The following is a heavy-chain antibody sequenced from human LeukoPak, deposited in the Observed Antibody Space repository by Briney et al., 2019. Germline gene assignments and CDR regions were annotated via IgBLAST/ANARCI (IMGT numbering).Heavy chain of an antibody. J-gene: IGHJ4*02. Sequence: ASVKVSCKASGYTFSGYFIHWVRQAPGQGREWMGWINCNTGGTHFAQKFQGRLTVTRDTSISTANMELSSLGPDDTAVYYCARDPPEDIIGIDYWGQGTLITVSS. CDR3: ARDPPEDIIGIDY. CDR2: INCNTGGT. CDR1: GYTFSGYF. V-gene: IGHV1-2*02.